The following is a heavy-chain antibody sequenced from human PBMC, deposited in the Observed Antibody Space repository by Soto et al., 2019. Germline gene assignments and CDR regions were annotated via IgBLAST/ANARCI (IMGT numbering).Heavy chain of an antibody. V-gene: IGHV3-23*01. CDR2: ISGSGGST. CDR3: AKRLIEIGPLYYYYYMDV. J-gene: IGHJ6*03. Sequence: SGGSLRLSCAASGFTFSSYAMSWVRQAPGKGLEWVSAISGSGGSTYYADSVKGRFTISRDNSKNTLYLQMNSLRAEDTAVYYCAKRLIEIGPLYYYYYMDVWGKGTTVTVSS. CDR1: GFTFSSYA. D-gene: IGHD2-21*01.